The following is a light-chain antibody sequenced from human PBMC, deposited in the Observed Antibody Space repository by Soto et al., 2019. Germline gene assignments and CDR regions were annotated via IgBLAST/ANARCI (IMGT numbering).Light chain of an antibody. V-gene: IGLV2-23*02. CDR2: EVN. Sequence: QSVLTQPASVSGSPGQSITISCTGTSSDVGSYNLVSWYQQHPGKAPKVMIYEVNKRPSGVSNRFSGAKSGNTASLTICGLQAEDEAYYHCFSYAGSSSLVFGGGTKLTVL. J-gene: IGLJ3*02. CDR1: SSDVGSYNL. CDR3: FSYAGSSSLV.